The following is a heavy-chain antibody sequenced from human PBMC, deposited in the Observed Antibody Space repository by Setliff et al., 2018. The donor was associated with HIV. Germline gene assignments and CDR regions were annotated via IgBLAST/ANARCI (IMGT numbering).Heavy chain of an antibody. J-gene: IGHJ4*02. V-gene: IGHV3-7*04. D-gene: IGHD2-15*01. Sequence: GGSLRLSCAVSGFTFSGYWMTWVRQAPGKGLEWVTSINPGGSEKWYVDSVKGRFTVSGDNTKNSLYLQMNSLRAEDTAVYYCERGGGYWGQGTMVTVSS. CDR2: INPGGSEK. CDR1: GFTFSGYW. CDR3: ERGGGY.